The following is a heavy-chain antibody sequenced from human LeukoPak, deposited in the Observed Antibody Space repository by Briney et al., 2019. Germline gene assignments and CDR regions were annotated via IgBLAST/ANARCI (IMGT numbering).Heavy chain of an antibody. J-gene: IGHJ6*03. V-gene: IGHV3-30*02. Sequence: PGGSLRLSCAASGFTFSSYNMNWVRQAPGKGLEWVAFIRYDGSNKYYADSVKGRFTISRDNSKNTLYLQMNSLRAEDTAVYYCAKDGIAAAGTFYYYYYMDVWGKGTTVTVSS. CDR2: IRYDGSNK. D-gene: IGHD6-13*01. CDR3: AKDGIAAAGTFYYYYYMDV. CDR1: GFTFSSYN.